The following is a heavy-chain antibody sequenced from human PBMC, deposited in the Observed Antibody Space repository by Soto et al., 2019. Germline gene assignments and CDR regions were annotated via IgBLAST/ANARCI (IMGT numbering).Heavy chain of an antibody. CDR2: IYYIGST. CDR1: GGSVSSGSYY. CDR3: AGDSKRADFDY. D-gene: IGHD3-3*02. V-gene: IGHV4-61*01. Sequence: NPSETLSLTCTVSGGSVSSGSYYWSWIRQPPGKGLEWIGYIYYIGSTNYNPSLKSRVTISVDTSKNQFSLKLSSVTAADTAVYYCAGDSKRADFDYWGQGTLVTVSS. J-gene: IGHJ4*02.